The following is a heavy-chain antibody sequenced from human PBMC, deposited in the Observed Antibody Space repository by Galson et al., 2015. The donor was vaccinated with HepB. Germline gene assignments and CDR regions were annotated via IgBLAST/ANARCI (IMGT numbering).Heavy chain of an antibody. Sequence: SLRLSCAASGFTFSNYAMSWVRQAPGKGLEWVSVISGSDDSTYYADSVKGRFTISRDNSKNTVDLQMNSLRAEDTAVYYCAKVFGSSWYLLDYWGQGTLVTVPS. D-gene: IGHD6-13*01. CDR2: ISGSDDST. V-gene: IGHV3-23*01. CDR1: GFTFSNYA. J-gene: IGHJ4*02. CDR3: AKVFGSSWYLLDY.